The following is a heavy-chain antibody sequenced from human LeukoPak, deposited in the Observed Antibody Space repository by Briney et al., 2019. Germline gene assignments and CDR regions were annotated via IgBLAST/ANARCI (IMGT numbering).Heavy chain of an antibody. Sequence: KAGGSLRLSCAVSGFTFSDYYMSWIRQAPGKGLEWVSYISSGGSTISHADSVKGRFTISRDNAENSLYLQMNSPRAEDTAVYYCARRAAGGRCFDYWGQGTLVTVSS. CDR3: ARRAAGGRCFDY. V-gene: IGHV3-11*01. J-gene: IGHJ4*02. D-gene: IGHD6-13*01. CDR2: ISSGGSTI. CDR1: GFTFSDYY.